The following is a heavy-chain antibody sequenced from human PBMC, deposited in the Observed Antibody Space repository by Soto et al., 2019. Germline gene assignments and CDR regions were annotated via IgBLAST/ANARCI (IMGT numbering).Heavy chain of an antibody. V-gene: IGHV4-34*01. CDR3: ARGGGRGYSYGYYYYYGMEV. D-gene: IGHD5-18*01. CDR2: INHSGST. J-gene: IGHJ6*01. Sequence: SETLSLTCAVYGGSFSGYYWSWIRQPPGKGLEWIGEINHSGSTNYNPSLKSRVTISVDTSKNQFSLKLSSVTAADTAVYYCARGGGRGYSYGYYYYYGMEVWGQGTTVTVSS. CDR1: GGSFSGYY.